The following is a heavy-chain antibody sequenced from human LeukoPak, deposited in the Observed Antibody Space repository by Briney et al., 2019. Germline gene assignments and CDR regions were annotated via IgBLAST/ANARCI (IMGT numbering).Heavy chain of an antibody. V-gene: IGHV3-74*01. J-gene: IGHJ4*02. CDR3: ARGTAAAGIDY. D-gene: IGHD6-13*01. CDR1: RFTFSSYW. Sequence: GGSLRLSCAASRFTFSSYWMHWVRQAPGKGLVWVSHIDSDGSGTTYGDSAKGRFTISRDNAKNTLYLQMNSLRAEDTAVYYCARGTAAAGIDYWGQGILVTVSS. CDR2: IDSDGSGT.